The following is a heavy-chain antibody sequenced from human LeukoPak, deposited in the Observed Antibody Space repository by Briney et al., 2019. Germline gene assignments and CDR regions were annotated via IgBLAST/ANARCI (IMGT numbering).Heavy chain of an antibody. CDR2: ISNSGSYT. D-gene: IGHD2-2*01. CDR1: GFSFSDNY. Sequence: GGSLRLSCAASGFSFSDNYMSWIRQAPGKGLEWVSYISNSGSYTNYPDSVKGRFTISRDNAKNSLYLQMNSLRDEDTAVYYCARPNYCSSTSCPFDYWGQGTLVTVSS. CDR3: ARPNYCSSTSCPFDY. J-gene: IGHJ4*02. V-gene: IGHV3-11*06.